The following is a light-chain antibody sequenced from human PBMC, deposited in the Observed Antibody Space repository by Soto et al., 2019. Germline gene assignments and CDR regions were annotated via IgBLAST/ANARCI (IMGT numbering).Light chain of an antibody. V-gene: IGKV3-15*01. CDR2: GAS. CDR1: QNVRRN. J-gene: IGKJ1*01. CDR3: QQYDDWPET. Sequence: ELVMTQSPSTLSVSPGERATLSCRASQNVRRNLAWYQQKPGQAPRLLIYGASTRATGIPARFSGRGSGTEFILTISSLQSEDFEIYYCQQYDDWPETFGQGTKVDIK.